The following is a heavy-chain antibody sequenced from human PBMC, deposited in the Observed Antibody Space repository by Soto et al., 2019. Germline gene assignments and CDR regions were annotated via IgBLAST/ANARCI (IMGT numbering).Heavy chain of an antibody. V-gene: IGHV1-2*04. Sequence: ASVKVSCKASGYTFTGYYMHWVRQAPGQGLEWIGWINPNSGGTNYAQKFQGWVTMTRDTSISTAYMELSRLRSDDTAVHYCARAVIAVAGTRRGYYYYYGMDVWGQGTTVTVSS. D-gene: IGHD6-19*01. CDR2: INPNSGGT. CDR3: ARAVIAVAGTRRGYYYYYGMDV. CDR1: GYTFTGYY. J-gene: IGHJ6*02.